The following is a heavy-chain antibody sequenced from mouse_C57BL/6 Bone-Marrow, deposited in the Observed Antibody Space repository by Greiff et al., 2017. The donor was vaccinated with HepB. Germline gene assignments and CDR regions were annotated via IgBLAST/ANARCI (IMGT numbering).Heavy chain of an antibody. J-gene: IGHJ2*01. D-gene: IGHD1-1*01. Sequence: EVQLQQSGPELVKPGASVKISCKASGYTFTDYYMNWVKQSHGKSLEWIGDINPNNGGTSYNQKFKGKATLTVDKSSSTAYMELRSLTSEDSAVYYCARFITTFDYWGQGTTLTVSS. CDR3: ARFITTFDY. V-gene: IGHV1-26*01. CDR1: GYTFTDYY. CDR2: INPNNGGT.